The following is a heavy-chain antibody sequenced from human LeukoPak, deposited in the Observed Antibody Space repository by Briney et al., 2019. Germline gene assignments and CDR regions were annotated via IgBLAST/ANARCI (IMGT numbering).Heavy chain of an antibody. J-gene: IGHJ6*03. Sequence: ASVKVSCKTSGYTFTGYYMHWVRQAPGQGLEWMGWINPNSGGTNYAQKFQGRVSMTTDTSTSTAYMDLRSLRSDDTAVYYCARDLRYSSGWSASGMDVWGKGTTVTISS. CDR2: INPNSGGT. CDR3: ARDLRYSSGWSASGMDV. V-gene: IGHV1-2*02. D-gene: IGHD6-19*01. CDR1: GYTFTGYY.